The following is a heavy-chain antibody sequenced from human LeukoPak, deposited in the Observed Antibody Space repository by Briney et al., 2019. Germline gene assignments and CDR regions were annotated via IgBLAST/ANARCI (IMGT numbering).Heavy chain of an antibody. D-gene: IGHD2-15*01. CDR2: IYSGGST. Sequence: GGSLRLSCAASGFTFSDYYMSWIRQAPGKGLEWVSVIYSGGSTYHADSVKGRFTISRDNSKNTLYLQMNSLRAEDTAVYYCARDLTASGYCSGGSCPGTAFDIWGQGTMVTVSS. CDR1: GFTFSDYY. J-gene: IGHJ3*02. CDR3: ARDLTASGYCSGGSCPGTAFDI. V-gene: IGHV3-66*01.